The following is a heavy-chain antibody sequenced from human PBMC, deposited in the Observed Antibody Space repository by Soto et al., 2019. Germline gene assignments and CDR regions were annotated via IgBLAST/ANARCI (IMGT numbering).Heavy chain of an antibody. D-gene: IGHD3-3*01. Sequence: SETLSLTCAVSGVSISSGGYSWSWMGQPPGKGLEWIGYIYHSGSTYYNPSLKSRVTISVDRSKNQFSLKLSSVTAADTAVYYCARGVGYDFWSGYSHRNYFDYWGQGTLVTVSS. CDR1: GVSISSGGYS. J-gene: IGHJ4*02. CDR2: IYHSGST. CDR3: ARGVGYDFWSGYSHRNYFDY. V-gene: IGHV4-30-2*01.